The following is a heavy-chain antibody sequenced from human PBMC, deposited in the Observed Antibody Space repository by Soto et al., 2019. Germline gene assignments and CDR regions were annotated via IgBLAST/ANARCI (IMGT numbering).Heavy chain of an antibody. Sequence: EVQLVESGGGLVQPVGSLKLSCAASGFTFSDSAMHWVRQASGKGPEWVGRIRSKVNNYATAYAASVKGRFTISRADSMNTAYLQMNSLKTEDTAVYYCTRRRDWTAMDPLDYWGQGTLVTVSS. CDR2: IRSKVNNYAT. J-gene: IGHJ4*02. CDR3: TRRRDWTAMDPLDY. V-gene: IGHV3-73*02. D-gene: IGHD5-18*01. CDR1: GFTFSDSA.